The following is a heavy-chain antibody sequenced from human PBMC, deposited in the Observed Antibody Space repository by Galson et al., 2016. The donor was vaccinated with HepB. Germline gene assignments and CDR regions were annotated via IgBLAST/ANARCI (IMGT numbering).Heavy chain of an antibody. CDR2: IHHSGAT. CDR3: ASDYQLLPYNWFDP. CDR1: GDSVSGTNY. Sequence: SETLSLTCAVSGDSVSGTNYWSWVRQSPGTGLEWIGEIHHSGATNYNPSLKSRVTLSVDKSNNHLSLELSSVTAADTAVYYCASDYQLLPYNWFDPWGQGTLVTVSS. V-gene: IGHV4-4*02. J-gene: IGHJ5*02. D-gene: IGHD2-2*01.